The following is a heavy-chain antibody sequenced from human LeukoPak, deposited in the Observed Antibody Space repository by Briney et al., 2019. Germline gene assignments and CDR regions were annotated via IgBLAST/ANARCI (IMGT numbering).Heavy chain of an antibody. D-gene: IGHD4-17*01. Sequence: SKTLSLTCTVSGGSMSSNYCSWIRQPPGKGLEFIGYIHYSGSTNYNPSFKSRVTISVDTSKNHFSLKLSSVTAADTAVYYCARTGYGDHFNLWGRGTLVTVSS. CDR2: IHYSGST. CDR3: ARTGYGDHFNL. J-gene: IGHJ2*01. CDR1: GGSMSSNY. V-gene: IGHV4-59*08.